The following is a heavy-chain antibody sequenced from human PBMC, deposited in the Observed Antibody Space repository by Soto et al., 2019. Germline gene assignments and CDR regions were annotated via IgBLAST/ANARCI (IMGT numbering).Heavy chain of an antibody. D-gene: IGHD4-17*01. Sequence: ASVKVSCKASGYTFTDNFIHWVRQAPGQGLEWMGWINPNSGDTTYAQKFQGRVTMTRDTSITTAYMELTRLRSDDTAVYYCARVPTATTTFDYWGQGTLVTVSS. V-gene: IGHV1-2*02. J-gene: IGHJ4*02. CDR1: GYTFTDNF. CDR2: INPNSGDT. CDR3: ARVPTATTTFDY.